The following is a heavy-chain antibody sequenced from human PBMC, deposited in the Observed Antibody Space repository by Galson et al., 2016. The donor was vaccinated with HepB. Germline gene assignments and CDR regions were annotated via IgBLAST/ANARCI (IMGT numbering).Heavy chain of an antibody. CDR1: GGTFSSYR. CDR2: IIPMFGTA. D-gene: IGHD2-15*01. Sequence: SVKVSCKASGGTFSSYRISWVRLAPGQGLEWMGGIIPMFGTAHYAQKFQGRVTITADESTSTVYLELSSLRSEETAVYYCARDVEERAAAPFDPWGQGTLVTVSS. CDR3: ARDVEERAAAPFDP. J-gene: IGHJ5*02. V-gene: IGHV1-69*13.